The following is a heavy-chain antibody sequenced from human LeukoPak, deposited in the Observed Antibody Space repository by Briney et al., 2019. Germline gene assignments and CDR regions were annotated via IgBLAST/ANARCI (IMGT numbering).Heavy chain of an antibody. D-gene: IGHD2-15*01. V-gene: IGHV3-23*01. CDR2: ICGSGSGT. CDR1: GFTFDSYA. CDR3: AKGSGGSCYTGMDV. J-gene: IGHJ6*02. Sequence: RTGGSLRLSCAASGFTFDSYAMNWVRQAPGKGLEWVSVICGSGSGTYYADSVKGRFTISRDNSKNTLYLQMNSLRAEDTAVYYCAKGSGGSCYTGMDVWGQGTTVTVS.